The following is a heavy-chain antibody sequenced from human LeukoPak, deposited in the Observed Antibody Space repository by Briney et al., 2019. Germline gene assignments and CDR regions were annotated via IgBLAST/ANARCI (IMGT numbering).Heavy chain of an antibody. CDR1: GFTFDNYA. D-gene: IGHD4-11*01. CDR2: ISSSSNYI. J-gene: IGHJ4*02. CDR3: ARGTPTTRDFDY. V-gene: IGHV3-21*01. Sequence: GGSLRLSCAASGFTFDNYAMNWVRQAPGKGLEWVSFISSSSNYIYYADSVKGRFTISRDNAKNSLLLQMNSLRAEDTAVYYCARGTPTTRDFDYWGQGTLVTVSS.